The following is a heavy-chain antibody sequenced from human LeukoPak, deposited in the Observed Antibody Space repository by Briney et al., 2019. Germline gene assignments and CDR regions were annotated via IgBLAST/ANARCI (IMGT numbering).Heavy chain of an antibody. V-gene: IGHV3-66*01. CDR3: ARGRPAYYFDF. CDR1: GFTFSTFA. J-gene: IGHJ4*02. CDR2: IYSGGST. Sequence: PGRSLRLSCAASGFTFSTFAMSWVRQAPGKGLEWVSVIYSGGSTYYADSVKGRFTISRDSSNNTLYLQMNSLRAEDTAVYYCARGRPAYYFDFWGQGTLVTVSS.